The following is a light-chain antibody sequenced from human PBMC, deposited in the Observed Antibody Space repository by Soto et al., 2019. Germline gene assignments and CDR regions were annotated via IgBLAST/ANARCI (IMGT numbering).Light chain of an antibody. J-gene: IGLJ2*01. CDR2: DAS. Sequence: QSALTQPACVSGSPGQSITISCTGGSGDIGNYYFVSWYQHHPGKAPKLIIYDASKRPSGISNRFSGSKSGNTASLTISGLQADDEATYYCCSYAGGSTWVFGGGTKVTVL. CDR3: CSYAGGSTWV. V-gene: IGLV2-23*01. CDR1: SGDIGNYYF.